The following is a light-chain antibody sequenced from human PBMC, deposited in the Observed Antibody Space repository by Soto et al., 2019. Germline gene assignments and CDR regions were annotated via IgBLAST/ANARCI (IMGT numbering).Light chain of an antibody. CDR2: GAS. CDR1: QSVSSD. Sequence: EIVMTQSHATLSVSPGERATLSFGASQSVSSDLAWYHQKPGQAPRLLIYGASTRATGIPARFSGSGSGTEFTLTINSLQSEDFVVYYCQQYNNWPRTFGQGTNVDIK. J-gene: IGKJ1*01. V-gene: IGKV3-15*01. CDR3: QQYNNWPRT.